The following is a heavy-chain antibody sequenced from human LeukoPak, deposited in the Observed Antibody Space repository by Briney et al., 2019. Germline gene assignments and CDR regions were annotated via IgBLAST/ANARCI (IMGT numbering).Heavy chain of an antibody. CDR3: AKSSTITMILMVLSDEFYSDS. D-gene: IGHD3-22*01. CDR1: GFTFSSYA. J-gene: IGHJ4*02. V-gene: IGHV3-23*01. Sequence: PGGSLRLSCAVSGFTFSSYAMSWVRQAPGKGLEWVSTLSGSGTSTYYADSVKGRFTISRDNSKNGLYLQMNSLRAEDTAVYYCAKSSTITMILMVLSDEFYSDSWGQGTLVTVSS. CDR2: LSGSGTST.